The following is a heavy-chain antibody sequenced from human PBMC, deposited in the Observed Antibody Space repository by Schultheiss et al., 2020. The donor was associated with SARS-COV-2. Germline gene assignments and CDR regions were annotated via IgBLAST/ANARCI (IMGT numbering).Heavy chain of an antibody. Sequence: SQTLSLTCTVSGGSISSSSYYWGWIRQPPGKGLEWIGSIYYSGSTYYNPSLKSRVTISVDTSKNQFSLKLSSVTAADTAVYYCASDFWSGYGNWFDPWGQGTLVTVSS. V-gene: IGHV4-39*07. J-gene: IGHJ5*02. D-gene: IGHD3-3*01. CDR3: ASDFWSGYGNWFDP. CDR1: GGSISSSSYY. CDR2: IYYSGST.